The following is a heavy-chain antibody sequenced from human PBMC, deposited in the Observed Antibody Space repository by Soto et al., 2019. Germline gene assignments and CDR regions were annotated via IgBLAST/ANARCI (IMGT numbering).Heavy chain of an antibody. CDR1: GFTFSSYA. D-gene: IGHD3-3*01. Sequence: GGSLRLSCAASGFTFSSYAMSWVRQAPGKGLEWVSAISGSGGSTYYADSVKGRFTISRDNSKNTLYLQMNSLRAEDTAVYYCAKDYDFWSGYYLAPFDYWGQGTLVTVSS. CDR2: ISGSGGST. J-gene: IGHJ4*02. CDR3: AKDYDFWSGYYLAPFDY. V-gene: IGHV3-23*01.